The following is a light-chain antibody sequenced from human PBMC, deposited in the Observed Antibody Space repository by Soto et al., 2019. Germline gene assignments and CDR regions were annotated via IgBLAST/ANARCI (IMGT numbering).Light chain of an antibody. V-gene: IGKV3-15*01. CDR3: QQYNSWPLT. J-gene: IGKJ4*01. CDR1: QSVNSN. Sequence: EMVMTQSPAILSVSPGESATLSCRASQSVNSNYLAWYQQHPGQPPRLLIYGISTRATGIPARFSGSGSGTEFSLTISSLQSEDFAVYYCQQYNSWPLTFGGGTKVEIK. CDR2: GIS.